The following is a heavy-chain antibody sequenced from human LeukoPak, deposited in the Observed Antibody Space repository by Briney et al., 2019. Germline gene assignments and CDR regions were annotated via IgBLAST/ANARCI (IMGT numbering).Heavy chain of an antibody. CDR2: IYESGST. CDR3: ARGKSRGSHIDY. CDR1: GYSISSGYY. Sequence: PSETLSLTCTVSGYSISSGYYGGWIRQPPGKGLEGIGSIYESGSTYYNPSLKSRVTISVDTSKNNFSLSMNSLTAADTAVYYCARGKSRGSHIDYWGQGTLVTVSS. J-gene: IGHJ4*02. V-gene: IGHV4-38-2*02. D-gene: IGHD1-26*01.